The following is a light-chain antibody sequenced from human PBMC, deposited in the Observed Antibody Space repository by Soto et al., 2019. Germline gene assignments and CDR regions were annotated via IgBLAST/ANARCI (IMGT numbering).Light chain of an antibody. CDR1: QISGSF. J-gene: IGKJ1*01. CDR3: QQSYSTLRWT. V-gene: IGKV1-39*01. CDR2: AAS. Sequence: DIQMTQSPSSLSASVGDRVTITCRASQISGSFLNWYQQKPGKAPKVLISAASRLQSGVPSRFTGSGSGAEFTLTISSLQLEDFATYYCQQSYSTLRWTFGQGTKVEIK.